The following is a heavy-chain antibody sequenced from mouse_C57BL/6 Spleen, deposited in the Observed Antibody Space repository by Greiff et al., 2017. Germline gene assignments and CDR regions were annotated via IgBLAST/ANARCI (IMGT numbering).Heavy chain of an antibody. CDR1: GFTFSSYT. Sequence: EVKLMESGGGLVKPGGSLKLSCAASGFTFSSYTMSWVRQTPEKRLEWVATISGGGGNTYYPDSVKGRFTISRDNAKNTLYLQMSSLRSEDTALYYCARQGPLTTVVAAWFAYWGQGTLVTVSA. CDR2: ISGGGGNT. CDR3: ARQGPLTTVVAAWFAY. J-gene: IGHJ3*01. D-gene: IGHD1-1*01. V-gene: IGHV5-9*01.